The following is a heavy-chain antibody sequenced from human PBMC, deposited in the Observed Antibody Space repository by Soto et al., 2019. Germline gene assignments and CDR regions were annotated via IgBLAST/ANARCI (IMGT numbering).Heavy chain of an antibody. CDR2: ISGSGGST. CDR1: GFTFSSYA. D-gene: IGHD6-19*01. CDR3: AKDWYSSGWYTFDY. V-gene: IGHV3-23*01. Sequence: EVQLLESGGGLVQPGGSLRLSCAASGFTFSSYAMSWVRQAPGKGLEWVSAISGSGGSTYYADSVKGRFTISRDNSKNTQYMQMNSLRAEDTDVYYGAKDWYSSGWYTFDYWGQGTLVTVSS. J-gene: IGHJ4*02.